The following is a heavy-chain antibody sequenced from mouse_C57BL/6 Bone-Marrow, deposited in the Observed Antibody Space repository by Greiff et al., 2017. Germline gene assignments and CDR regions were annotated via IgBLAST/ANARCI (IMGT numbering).Heavy chain of an antibody. D-gene: IGHD2-13*01. Sequence: EVQGVESGGDLVKPGGSLKLSCAASGYTFSSYGMSWVRQTPDKRLEWVATISTGGSYTYYPDNVKGRFTISRDNANNTLYLQMSSLKSEDTAMYYCASLYYSDIDYWGQGTTLTVSS. V-gene: IGHV5-6*01. CDR2: ISTGGSYT. J-gene: IGHJ2*01. CDR3: ASLYYSDIDY. CDR1: GYTFSSYG.